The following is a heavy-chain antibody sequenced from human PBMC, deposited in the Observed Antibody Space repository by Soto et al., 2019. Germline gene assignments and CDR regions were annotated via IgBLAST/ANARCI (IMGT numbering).Heavy chain of an antibody. CDR1: GFTFSSYA. D-gene: IGHD1-26*01. Sequence: EVQLLESGGGLVQPGGSLRLSCAASGFTFSSYAMTWVRQAPGKGLEWVSGISGSGGSTYLADSVKGRFTISRDNSKNTLYLQMNSLRAEDTAVYYCAKGPSDYVDYWGQGTLVTVSS. V-gene: IGHV3-23*01. CDR3: AKGPSDYVDY. J-gene: IGHJ4*02. CDR2: ISGSGGST.